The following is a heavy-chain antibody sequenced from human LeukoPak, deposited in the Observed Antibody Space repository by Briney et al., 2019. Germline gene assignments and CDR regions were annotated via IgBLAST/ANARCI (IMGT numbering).Heavy chain of an antibody. Sequence: EASVKVSCKASGYTFTKYVVHWVRQAPGQRPEWMGWINAGNGDTKYSQNFQDRVTITRDTSANTAYMELSSQTSEDTALYYCARDDCGDTCYPGGYWGQGTLVTVSS. V-gene: IGHV1-3*01. D-gene: IGHD2-21*01. CDR3: ARDDCGDTCYPGGY. J-gene: IGHJ4*02. CDR2: INAGNGDT. CDR1: GYTFTKYV.